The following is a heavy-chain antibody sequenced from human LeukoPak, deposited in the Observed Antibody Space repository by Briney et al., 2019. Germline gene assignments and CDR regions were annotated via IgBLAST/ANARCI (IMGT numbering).Heavy chain of an antibody. CDR1: GFTFSSYA. V-gene: IGHV3-23*01. J-gene: IGHJ6*03. CDR3: AKDQVRGYYYMDV. D-gene: IGHD2-15*01. Sequence: GGSLRLSCAASGFTFSSYAMSWVRQAPGKGLEWVSAISGSGGSTYYADSVKGRFTISRDNSKNTLYLQMNSLRAEDAAVYYCAKDQVRGYYYMDVWGKGTTVTVSS. CDR2: ISGSGGST.